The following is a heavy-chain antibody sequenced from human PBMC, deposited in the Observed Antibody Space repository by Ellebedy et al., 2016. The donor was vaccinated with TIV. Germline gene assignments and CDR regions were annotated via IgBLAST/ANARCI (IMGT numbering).Heavy chain of an antibody. D-gene: IGHD3-10*01. CDR3: ARDGTMGDLFDS. Sequence: MPSETLSLTCTVPGGPINNYYWGWIRQPPGKGLEWIGCIYYSGRTNYNPSLKSRVTISLDPPKNQLSLKLSSVTAADTAMYYCARDGTMGDLFDSWGQGTLVTVSS. V-gene: IGHV4-59*01. CDR2: IYYSGRT. J-gene: IGHJ4*02. CDR1: GGPINNYY.